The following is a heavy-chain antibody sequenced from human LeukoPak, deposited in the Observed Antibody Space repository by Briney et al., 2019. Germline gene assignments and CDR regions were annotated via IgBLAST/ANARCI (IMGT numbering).Heavy chain of an antibody. Sequence: GGSLRLSCAASGFTFSSYSMNWVRQAPGKGLEWVSSISSSSSYMYYADSVKGRFTISRDNAKNSLYLQMNSLRAEDTAVYYCARATVTTSWGQGTLVTVSS. D-gene: IGHD4-17*01. CDR2: ISSSSSYM. V-gene: IGHV3-21*01. J-gene: IGHJ4*02. CDR3: ARATVTTS. CDR1: GFTFSSYS.